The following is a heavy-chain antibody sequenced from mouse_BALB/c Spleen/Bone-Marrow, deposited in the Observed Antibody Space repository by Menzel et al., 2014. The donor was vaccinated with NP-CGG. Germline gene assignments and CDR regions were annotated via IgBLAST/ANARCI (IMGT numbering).Heavy chain of an antibody. Sequence: VKLVESGAELVKPGASVKLSCKASGYTFTSYYMYWVKRRPGQGLEWIGEINPSNGGTNFNEKFKSKATLTVDKSSSTAYMQLSSLTSEDSAVYYCTRREYYRYDRAMDYWGQGTSVTVSS. CDR2: INPSNGGT. CDR3: TRREYYRYDRAMDY. CDR1: GYTFTSYY. D-gene: IGHD2-14*01. V-gene: IGHV1S81*02. J-gene: IGHJ4*01.